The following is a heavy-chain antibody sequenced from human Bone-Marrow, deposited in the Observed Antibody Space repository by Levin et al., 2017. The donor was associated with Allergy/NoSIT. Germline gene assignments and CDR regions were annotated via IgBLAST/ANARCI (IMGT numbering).Heavy chain of an antibody. D-gene: IGHD3-3*01. V-gene: IGHV1-8*01. Sequence: VASVKVSCKASGYTFTSYDINWVRQATGQGLEWMGWMNPNSGNTGYAQKFQGRVTMTRNTPISTAYMELSSLRSEDTAVYYCARAPPPEDDFWSGYYYYGMDVWGQGTTVTVSS. CDR1: GYTFTSYD. J-gene: IGHJ6*02. CDR2: MNPNSGNT. CDR3: ARAPPPEDDFWSGYYYYGMDV.